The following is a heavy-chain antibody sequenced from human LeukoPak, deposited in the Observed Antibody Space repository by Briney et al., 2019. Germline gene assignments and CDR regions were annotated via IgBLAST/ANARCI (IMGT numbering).Heavy chain of an antibody. V-gene: IGHV3-15*01. CDR2: LKSKTDGGTT. CDR1: GFAFSYAW. J-gene: IGHJ4*02. D-gene: IGHD3-22*01. Sequence: GGSLRLXCAASGFAFSYAWMSWVRQTPGKGLEWVGRLKSKTDGGTTDHAAPVKGRFTISRDDSKNTLYLQMNNLKTEDTAVYCCTTDRYYDAAYTTWGQGTLVTVSS. CDR3: TTDRYYDAAYTT.